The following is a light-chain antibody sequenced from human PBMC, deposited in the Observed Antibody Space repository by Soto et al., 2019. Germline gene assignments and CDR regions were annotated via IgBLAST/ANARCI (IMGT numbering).Light chain of an antibody. J-gene: IGKJ5*01. Sequence: EIVMTQSPATLSVSPGERATLSCRASQSVSNNYLAWYQQKPGQAPRLLIYGASNRATGIPDRFSGSGSGTEFTLTISSLQSEDFAVYYCQQYNNWPPITFGQGTRPEIK. CDR3: QQYNNWPPIT. CDR1: QSVSNN. V-gene: IGKV3D-15*01. CDR2: GAS.